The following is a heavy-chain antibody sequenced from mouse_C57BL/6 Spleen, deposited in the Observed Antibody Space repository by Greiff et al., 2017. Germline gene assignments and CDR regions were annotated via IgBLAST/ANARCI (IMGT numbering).Heavy chain of an antibody. D-gene: IGHD1-1*01. V-gene: IGHV1-52*01. CDR3: ATVLATGPYTKDY. J-gene: IGHJ4*01. CDR1: GYTFTSYW. CDR2: IDPSDSET. Sequence: QVQLQQPGAELVRPGSSVKLSCKASGYTFTSYWMHWVKQRPIQGLEWIGNIDPSDSETHYNQKFKDKATLTVDKSSSTASMPLSSLTSESSSVYYAATVLATGPYTKDYWGQGTSVTVSS.